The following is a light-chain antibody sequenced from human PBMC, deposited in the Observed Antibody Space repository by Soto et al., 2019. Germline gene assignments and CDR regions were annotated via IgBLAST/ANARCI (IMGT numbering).Light chain of an antibody. Sequence: EIEMTHSPDTLTVCPWEIATHSCSAIQRGINNIARYQQTPGQAPRRLSHGAATKATGITARFSGSGSGTEFTHTISSMQSDKFAVYNCQQHNNWPSFGQGTRLEIK. J-gene: IGKJ5*01. CDR3: QQHNNWPS. V-gene: IGKV3-15*01. CDR1: QRGINN. CDR2: GAA.